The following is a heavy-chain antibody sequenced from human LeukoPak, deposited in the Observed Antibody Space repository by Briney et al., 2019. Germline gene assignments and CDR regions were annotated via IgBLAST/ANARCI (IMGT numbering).Heavy chain of an antibody. CDR2: IYYSGST. Sequence: SETLSPTCTVSGGSISSSSYYWGWIRQPPGKGLEWIGSIYYSGSTYYNPSLKSRATISVDTSKNQFSLKLSSVTAADTAVYYCARKAPYYSDGSGPLGTYYFDYWGEGTLVTVSS. CDR3: ARKAPYYSDGSGPLGTYYFDY. D-gene: IGHD3-22*01. CDR1: GGSISSSSYY. V-gene: IGHV4-39*07. J-gene: IGHJ4*02.